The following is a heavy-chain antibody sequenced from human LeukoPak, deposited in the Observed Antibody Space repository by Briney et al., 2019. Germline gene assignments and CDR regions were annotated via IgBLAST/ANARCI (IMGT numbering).Heavy chain of an antibody. CDR1: AFTFSSYA. V-gene: IGHV3-30*04. CDR3: ARDYYDSSGRCFDY. CDR2: ISYDGSNK. Sequence: PGRSLRLSCAASAFTFSSYAMHWVRQAPGKGLEWVAVISYDGSNKYYADSVKGRFTISRDNSKNTLYLQMNSLRAEDTAVYYCARDYYDSSGRCFDYWGQGTLVTVSS. J-gene: IGHJ4*02. D-gene: IGHD3-22*01.